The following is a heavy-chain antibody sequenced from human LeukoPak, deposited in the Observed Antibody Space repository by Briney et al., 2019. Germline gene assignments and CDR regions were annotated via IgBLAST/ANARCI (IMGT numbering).Heavy chain of an antibody. CDR2: ISGGSEST. D-gene: IGHD1-26*01. Sequence: GGSLRLSCAASRFTFSICAMTWVRQAPGKGLEWVSGISGGSESTYYADSVKGRFTISRDNSKNTLYMEMNNLRGADTAVYYCAKGWTAVGSWGQGTRVTVSS. V-gene: IGHV3-23*01. CDR3: AKGWTAVGS. CDR1: RFTFSICA. J-gene: IGHJ5*02.